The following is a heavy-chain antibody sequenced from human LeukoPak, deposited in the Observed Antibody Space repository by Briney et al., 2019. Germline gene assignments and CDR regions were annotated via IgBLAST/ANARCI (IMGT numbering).Heavy chain of an antibody. V-gene: IGHV3-21*01. Sequence: GGSLRLSCAASGFTFSNYNMNCVRQAPGKGLEWVSSISSSSSYIYYADSVKCRFTISRDNAKNSLYLQMNSLRAEDTAVYYCARVVRSALYYFDYWGQGTLVTVSS. J-gene: IGHJ4*02. D-gene: IGHD4-17*01. CDR1: GFTFSNYN. CDR2: ISSSSSYI. CDR3: ARVVRSALYYFDY.